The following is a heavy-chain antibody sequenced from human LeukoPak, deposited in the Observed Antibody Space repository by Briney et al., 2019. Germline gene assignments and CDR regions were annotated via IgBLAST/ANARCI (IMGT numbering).Heavy chain of an antibody. V-gene: IGHV3-11*04. CDR1: GFTFSDYY. D-gene: IGHD3-22*01. J-gene: IGHJ3*02. Sequence: GGSLRLSCAASGFTFSDYYMTWIRQAPGKGLEWLSYISSSGTTIHYADSVRGRFAVSRDNAKNSLYLQMNSLRAEDTAVYYCARATYYYDSSGYPNAFDIWGQGTMVTVSS. CDR3: ARATYYYDSSGYPNAFDI. CDR2: ISSSGTTI.